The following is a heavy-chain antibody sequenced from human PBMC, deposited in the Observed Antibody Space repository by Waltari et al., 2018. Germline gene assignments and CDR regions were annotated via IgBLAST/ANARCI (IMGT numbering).Heavy chain of an antibody. J-gene: IGHJ6*02. CDR2: ISGHNGDT. CDR3: AGSTSPLGYHYYGMDV. D-gene: IGHD1-26*01. V-gene: IGHV1-18*01. Sequence: QVQLVQSGAEVKKPGASVKVSCQASASSFPSTCVTWVRQAPGQGLEWMGWISGHNGDTKYAQKLQGRVTMTTDTSTSTAYMELRSLTSDDAAVYFCAGSTSPLGYHYYGMDVWGQGTTVTVSS. CDR1: ASSFPSTC.